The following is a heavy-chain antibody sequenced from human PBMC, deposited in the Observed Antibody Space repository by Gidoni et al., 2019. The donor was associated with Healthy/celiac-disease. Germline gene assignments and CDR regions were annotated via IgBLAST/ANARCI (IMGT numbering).Heavy chain of an antibody. Sequence: QVQLQESGPGLVKPSETLSLTCTVSGGSISSYYWRWIRQPPGKGLEWIGYIYYSGSTNYNPSLKSRVTISVDTSKNQFSLKLSSVTAADTAVYYCARDRFGIVGAIRGANDAFDIWGQGTMVTVSS. J-gene: IGHJ3*02. V-gene: IGHV4-59*01. D-gene: IGHD1-26*01. CDR2: IYYSGST. CDR1: GGSISSYY. CDR3: ARDRFGIVGAIRGANDAFDI.